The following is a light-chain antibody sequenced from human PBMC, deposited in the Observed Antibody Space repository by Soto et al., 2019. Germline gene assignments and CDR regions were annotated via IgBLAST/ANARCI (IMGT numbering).Light chain of an antibody. V-gene: IGLV1-44*01. Sequence: QSVLTQPPSVSGTPGQRVTVSCSGGRSNIGSNTVNWYQQLPGTAPKLLIYSNNHRPSGVPDRFSGSKAGTSASLAISGLQSDDEADYYCAAWDDSLNGYVFATGTKVTVL. CDR3: AAWDDSLNGYV. J-gene: IGLJ1*01. CDR1: RSNIGSNT. CDR2: SNN.